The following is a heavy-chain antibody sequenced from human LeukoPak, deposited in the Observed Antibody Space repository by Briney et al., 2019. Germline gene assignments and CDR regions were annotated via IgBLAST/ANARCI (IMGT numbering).Heavy chain of an antibody. J-gene: IGHJ4*02. D-gene: IGHD3-16*02. Sequence: PSETLSLTCAVSGGSISSGGYSWSWIRQPPGKGLEWIGYIYHSGSTYYNPSLKSRVTISVDRSKNQFSLKPSSVTAADTAVYYCARTRLGELSTFDYWGQGTLVTVSS. V-gene: IGHV4-30-2*01. CDR1: GGSISSGGYS. CDR2: IYHSGST. CDR3: ARTRLGELSTFDY.